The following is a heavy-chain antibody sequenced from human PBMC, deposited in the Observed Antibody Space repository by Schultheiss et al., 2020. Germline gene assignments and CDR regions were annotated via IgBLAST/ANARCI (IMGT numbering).Heavy chain of an antibody. CDR3: ARDFDIALVKGFWFDP. J-gene: IGHJ5*02. CDR2: ISGDGDRT. CDR1: GFTFRSFP. V-gene: IGHV3-23*01. D-gene: IGHD3-10*01. Sequence: GGSLRLSCAASGFTFRSFPLSWVRQAPGKGLEWVSAISGDGDRTYYADSVRGRFTISRDNSKNRLYLQMNSLRAEDTAVYYCARDFDIALVKGFWFDPWGHGTLVTVSS.